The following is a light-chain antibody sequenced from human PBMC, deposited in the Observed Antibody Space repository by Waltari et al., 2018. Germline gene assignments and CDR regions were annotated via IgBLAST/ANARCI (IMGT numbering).Light chain of an antibody. V-gene: IGLV3-21*04. Sequence: SYVLTQPPSVSAAPGKTARIPCEGNNIGSKSVHWYQQKPGPAPLVVIYYDGGRPAELPERFSGSNYGDTATLTSSRVEAGDEADYYCQLWDSSSDLWVFGGGTKLTVL. CDR2: YDG. CDR3: QLWDSSSDLWV. J-gene: IGLJ3*02. CDR1: NIGSKS.